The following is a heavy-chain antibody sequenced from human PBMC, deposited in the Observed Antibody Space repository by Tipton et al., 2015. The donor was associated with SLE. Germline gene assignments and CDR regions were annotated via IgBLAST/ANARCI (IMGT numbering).Heavy chain of an antibody. CDR2: IYYSGST. D-gene: IGHD1-26*01. Sequence: LRLSCTVSGGSISSYYWSWIRQPPGKGLEWIGYIYYSGSTNYNPSLKSRVTISVDTSKNQFSLKLTSVTAADTAVYDCARQDSGNYYPFDYWGQGTLVTVSS. CDR3: ARQDSGNYYPFDY. CDR1: GGSISSYY. J-gene: IGHJ4*02. V-gene: IGHV4-59*08.